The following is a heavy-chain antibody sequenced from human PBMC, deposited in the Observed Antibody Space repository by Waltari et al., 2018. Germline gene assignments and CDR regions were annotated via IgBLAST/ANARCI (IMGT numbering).Heavy chain of an antibody. CDR3: ARRYSSSFPYYYYYYMDV. Sequence: QLQLQESGPGLVKPSETLSLTCTVSGGSISSSSYYWGWIRQPPGKGLEWIGSIYYSGSTYYNPSLKSRVTISVDTSKNQFSLKLSSVTAADTAVYYCARRYSSSFPYYYYYYMDVWGKGTTVIVSS. V-gene: IGHV4-39*01. CDR2: IYYSGST. D-gene: IGHD6-6*01. J-gene: IGHJ6*03. CDR1: GGSISSSSYY.